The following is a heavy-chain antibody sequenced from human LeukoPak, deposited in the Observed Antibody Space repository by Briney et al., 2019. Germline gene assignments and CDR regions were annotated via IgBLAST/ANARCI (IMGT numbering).Heavy chain of an antibody. CDR2: IYTSGST. D-gene: IGHD2-15*01. CDR3: ARDGECVGGSCEMSY. CDR1: GGSISSGSYY. Sequence: PSQTLSLTCTASGGSISSGSYYWSWIRQPAGKGLEWIGRIYTSGSTNYNPSLKGRVTISVDTSKNQFSLKLSSVTAADTAVYYCARDGECVGGSCEMSYWGQGTLVTVSS. V-gene: IGHV4-61*02. J-gene: IGHJ4*02.